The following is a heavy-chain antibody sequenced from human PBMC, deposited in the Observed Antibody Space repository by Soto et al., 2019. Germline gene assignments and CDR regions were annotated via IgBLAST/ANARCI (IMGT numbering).Heavy chain of an antibody. CDR3: AREHTYDAFDI. CDR2: ISVSGSTM. CDR1: GFTFSSYE. Sequence: TGGSLRLSCAASGFTFSSYEMNWVRQAPGKGLEWVSSISVSGSTMYYADSVKGRFTISRDNAKNSLYLQMNSLRAEDTAVYYCAREHTYDAFDIWGQGTMVTVSS. D-gene: IGHD2-8*01. V-gene: IGHV3-48*03. J-gene: IGHJ3*02.